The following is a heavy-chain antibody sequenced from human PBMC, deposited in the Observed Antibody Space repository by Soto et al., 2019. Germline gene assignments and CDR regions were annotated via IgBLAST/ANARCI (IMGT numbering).Heavy chain of an antibody. Sequence: GGSLRLSCAASGFTFSSYAMHWVRQAPGKGLEWVAVISYDGSNKYYADSVKGRFTISRDNSKNTLYLQMNSLRAEDTAVYYCAKVLVSGDSSGYSCPVVKNHAFAIWFQGTMLTVSS. CDR3: AKVLVSGDSSGYSCPVVKNHAFAI. J-gene: IGHJ3*02. D-gene: IGHD3-22*01. V-gene: IGHV3-30-3*01. CDR1: GFTFSSYA. CDR2: ISYDGSNK.